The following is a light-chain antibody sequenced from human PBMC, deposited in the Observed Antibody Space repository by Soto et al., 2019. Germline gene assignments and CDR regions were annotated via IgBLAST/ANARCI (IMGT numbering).Light chain of an antibody. Sequence: DIVMTQSPDSLAVSLGERATINCKSSQSVLYSSNNKNYLAWYQQKPEQPPKLLIYWASTREFGVPDRFSGSGSGTDFTLTISSLQAEDVAVYYCQQYYSIPLTFGGGTKVEIK. J-gene: IGKJ4*01. V-gene: IGKV4-1*01. CDR3: QQYYSIPLT. CDR1: QSVLYSSNNKNY. CDR2: WAS.